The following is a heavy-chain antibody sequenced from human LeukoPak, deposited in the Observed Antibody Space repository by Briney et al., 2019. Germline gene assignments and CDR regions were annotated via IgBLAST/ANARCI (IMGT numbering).Heavy chain of an antibody. CDR3: AREDFTNYLNNAFDI. V-gene: IGHV1-69*05. CDR1: GGTFTTYS. Sequence: SVKVSCKASGGTFTTYSIGWVRQAPGQGLEWMGNIIPVSGTTDYAQKFQGRVTITTDESTSTIYLELSSLRSDDTAVYYCAREDFTNYLNNAFDIWGQGTMVTVSS. D-gene: IGHD2-8*01. J-gene: IGHJ3*02. CDR2: IIPVSGTT.